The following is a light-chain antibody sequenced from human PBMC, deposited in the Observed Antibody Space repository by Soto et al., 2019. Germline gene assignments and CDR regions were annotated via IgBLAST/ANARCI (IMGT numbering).Light chain of an antibody. CDR3: QQYNDWPPWT. J-gene: IGKJ1*01. CDR2: GAS. CDR1: QSISNN. Sequence: SSANLSMYPGERATLSCRASQSISNNLAWYQQKPGQAPRLLIFGASTRATGIPARFSGSGSGTEFTLAISSLQSEDFAVYYCQQYNDWPPWTFGQGTKVYIK. V-gene: IGKV3-15*01.